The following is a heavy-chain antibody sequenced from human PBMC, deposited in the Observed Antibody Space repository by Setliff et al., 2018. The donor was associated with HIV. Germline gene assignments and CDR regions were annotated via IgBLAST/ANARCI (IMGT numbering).Heavy chain of an antibody. D-gene: IGHD3-10*01. CDR1: GGTFSSYA. Sequence: SVKVSCKASGGTFSSYAISWVRQAPGQGLEWMGGIIPILGIANYAQKFQGRVTITADESTSTAYMELSSLRSEDTAVYYCAREAYGSGSYPSFGLDYWGQGTLVTVSS. J-gene: IGHJ4*02. CDR2: IIPILGIA. CDR3: AREAYGSGSYPSFGLDY. V-gene: IGHV1-69*10.